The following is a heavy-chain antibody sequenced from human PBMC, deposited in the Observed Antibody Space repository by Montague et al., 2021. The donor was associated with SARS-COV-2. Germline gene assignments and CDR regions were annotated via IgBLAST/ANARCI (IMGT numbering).Heavy chain of an antibody. CDR2: ISWNSGSI. Sequence: SLRLSCAASGFTFDDYAMHWVRQAPGKGLEWVSGISWNSGSIGYADSVKGRFTISRDNAKNSLYLQMNSLRAEDTALYYCAKDRALLPYSLHCSSTSCYESAGYCYYGMDVWGQGTTVTVSS. V-gene: IGHV3-9*01. CDR1: GFTFDDYA. J-gene: IGHJ6*02. CDR3: AKDRALLPYSLHCSSTSCYESAGYCYYGMDV. D-gene: IGHD2-2*01.